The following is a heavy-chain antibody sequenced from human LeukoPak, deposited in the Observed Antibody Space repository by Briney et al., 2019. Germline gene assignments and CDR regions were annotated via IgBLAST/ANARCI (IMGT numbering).Heavy chain of an antibody. V-gene: IGHV4-59*01. CDR3: ARDNRLPWFDP. CDR2: IYYSGST. D-gene: IGHD2/OR15-2a*01. CDR1: GGSISSYY. Sequence: PSETLSLTCTVSGGSISSYYWSWIRQPPGKGLEWIGYIYYSGSTNYNPSLKSRVTISVDTSKNQFSLKLSSVTAADTAVYYCARDNRLPWFDPWGQGTLVTVSS. J-gene: IGHJ5*02.